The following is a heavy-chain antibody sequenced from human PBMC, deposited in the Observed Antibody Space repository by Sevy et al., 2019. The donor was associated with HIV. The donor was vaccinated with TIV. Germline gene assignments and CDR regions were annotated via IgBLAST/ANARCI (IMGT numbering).Heavy chain of an antibody. CDR1: GFTFNTHV. CDR2: ISGFGNT. D-gene: IGHD3-22*01. CDR3: AKVLNPALESMMEVTVRSLKGFDV. J-gene: IGHJ3*01. Sequence: GGSLRLSCAASGFTFNTHVTNWVRQAPGKGLEWVSSISGFGNTYYADSVRGRFTISRDNAKNTLYLQMNSLRADDTAVYYCAKVLNPALESMMEVTVRSLKGFDVWGQGTMVTVSS. V-gene: IGHV3-23*01.